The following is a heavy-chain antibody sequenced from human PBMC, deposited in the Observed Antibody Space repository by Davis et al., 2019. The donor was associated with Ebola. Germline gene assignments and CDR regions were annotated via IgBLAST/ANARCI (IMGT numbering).Heavy chain of an antibody. J-gene: IGHJ4*02. Sequence: SETLSLTCTVSGGSVSSGSYYWSWIRQPPGKGLEWIGYIYYSGSTNYNPSLKSRVTLSVDRSTNQFSLKLTSVTAADTAVYYCARGDYAGSSFDYWGQGTLVTVSS. D-gene: IGHD4-17*01. CDR3: ARGDYAGSSFDY. CDR2: IYYSGST. CDR1: GGSVSSGSYY. V-gene: IGHV4-61*01.